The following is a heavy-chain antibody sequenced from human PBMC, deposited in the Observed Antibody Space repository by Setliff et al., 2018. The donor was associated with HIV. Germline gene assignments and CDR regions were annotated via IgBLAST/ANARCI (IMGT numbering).Heavy chain of an antibody. D-gene: IGHD2-21*01. J-gene: IGHJ3*02. CDR1: GYSFTTHD. Sequence: GASVKVSCKASGYSFTTHDINWVRQSPGQGPEWMGWMNPDSGNTFYAQKFKGRVTMTRDTSTNTAYMELSSLTSDDTAVYFCARGSMSMVMFILVSAFDIWGQGTLVTVSS. V-gene: IGHV1-8*02. CDR3: ARGSMSMVMFILVSAFDI. CDR2: MNPDSGNT.